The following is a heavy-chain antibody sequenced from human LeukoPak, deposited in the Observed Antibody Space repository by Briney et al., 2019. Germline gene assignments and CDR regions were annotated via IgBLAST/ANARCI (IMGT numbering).Heavy chain of an antibody. CDR1: GGSISTYY. V-gene: IGHV4-59*01. J-gene: IGHJ3*02. Sequence: SETLSLTCTVSGGSISTYYWSWIRQPPGKGLEWIGYIYYSESSNYNPSLKTRVTISVDTSKNQFSLKLSSVTAADTAVYYCARDGSYGAFDIWGQGTMVTVSS. D-gene: IGHD3-10*01. CDR3: ARDGSYGAFDI. CDR2: IYYSESS.